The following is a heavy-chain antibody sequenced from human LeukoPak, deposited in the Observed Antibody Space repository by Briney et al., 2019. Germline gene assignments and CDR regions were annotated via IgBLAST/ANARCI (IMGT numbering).Heavy chain of an antibody. J-gene: IGHJ4*02. CDR1: GDSISRGRYY. V-gene: IGHV4-61*02. Sequence: SQTLSLTCTVSGDSISRGRYYWSWVRQPAGKELEWFGRIYASGKTDYNPYTPSLKSRVAMSLDTSKNQVSLYLTSVTAADTAMYFCARSFSEKFYFESWGQGTLVTVSS. CDR2: IYASGKT. D-gene: IGHD1-26*01. CDR3: ARSFSEKFYFES.